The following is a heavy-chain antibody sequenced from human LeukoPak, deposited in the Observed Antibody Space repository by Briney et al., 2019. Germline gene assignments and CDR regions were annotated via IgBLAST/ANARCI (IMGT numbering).Heavy chain of an antibody. D-gene: IGHD2-15*01. CDR2: IDPSDSYT. CDR3: ARPDCSGSGCKLLTY. J-gene: IGHJ4*02. V-gene: IGHV5-10-1*01. Sequence: GESLQISCKGSGYSFSTYWINWVRLVPGKGLEWMGRIDPSDSYTNYSPSFQGHVTISVDKSISTAYLQWNSLWASDTAIYYCARPDCSGSGCKLLTYWGQGTLVTVSS. CDR1: GYSFSTYW.